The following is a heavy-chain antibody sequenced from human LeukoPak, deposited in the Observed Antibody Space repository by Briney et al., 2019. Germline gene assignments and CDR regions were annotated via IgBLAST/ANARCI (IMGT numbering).Heavy chain of an antibody. V-gene: IGHV3-48*02. CDR1: GFLFSTYS. D-gene: IGHD3-22*01. J-gene: IGHJ4*02. Sequence: GGSLRLSCAASGFLFSTYSMNWVRQAPGKGLEWVSYISSSSTIYHADSVKGRFTISRDNAKNSLYLQMNSLRDEDTAIYYCARDRYDSSGYIFDYWGQGTLFSASS. CDR3: ARDRYDSSGYIFDY. CDR2: ISSSSTI.